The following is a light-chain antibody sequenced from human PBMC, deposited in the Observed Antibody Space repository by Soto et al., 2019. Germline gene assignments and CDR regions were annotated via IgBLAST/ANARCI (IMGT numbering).Light chain of an antibody. J-gene: IGKJ2*01. CDR1: QRVSGSQ. V-gene: IGKV3-20*01. CDR2: GAS. Sequence: EIVLTQSPGTLSLSPGERVTLSCRASQRVSGSQLAWYQQKPGQAPRLLIYGASSRASGVTDRFSGIGSGTDFTFIISRLEREDFGKFYCLQYGTCPHTLGQGTKLE. CDR3: LQYGTCPHT.